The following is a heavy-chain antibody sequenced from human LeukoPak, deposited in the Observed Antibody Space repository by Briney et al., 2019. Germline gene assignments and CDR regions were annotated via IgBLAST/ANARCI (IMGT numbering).Heavy chain of an antibody. J-gene: IGHJ4*02. CDR3: ARGGWPFDF. Sequence: GGSLRLSCAASGFTFSIYSMSWVRQATGKGLEWVSGISDSGGSTHYADSVKGRFTIARDDSKNTVYLEMKSLTAEDTALYYCARGGWPFDFWGQGTLVTVSS. D-gene: IGHD3-10*01. V-gene: IGHV3-23*01. CDR1: GFTFSIYS. CDR2: ISDSGGST.